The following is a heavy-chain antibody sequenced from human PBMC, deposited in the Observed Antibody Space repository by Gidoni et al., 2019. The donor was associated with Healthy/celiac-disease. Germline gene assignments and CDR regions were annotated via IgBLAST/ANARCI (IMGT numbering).Heavy chain of an antibody. CDR3: ARHYYDSSGYLYFDY. CDR1: GFTFSSYE. Sequence: EVQLVESGGGLVQPGGSLRLSCAASGFTFSSYEMNWVRQAPGKGLEWVSYISSSGSTIYYADSVKGRFTISRDNAKNSLYLQMNSLRAEDTAVYYCARHYYDSSGYLYFDYWGQGTLVTVSS. D-gene: IGHD3-22*01. J-gene: IGHJ4*02. CDR2: ISSSGSTI. V-gene: IGHV3-48*03.